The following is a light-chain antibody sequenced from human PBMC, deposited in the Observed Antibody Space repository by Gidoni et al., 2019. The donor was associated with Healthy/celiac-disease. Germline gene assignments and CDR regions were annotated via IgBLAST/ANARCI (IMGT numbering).Light chain of an antibody. CDR2: KAS. J-gene: IGKJ1*01. CDR3: QQYNSYPWT. Sequence: IQMTQSPSTLSASVGDRVTITCRASQSISSWLAWYQQKPGKAPKLLIYKASTLESGVPSRFSGSGSGTEFTITISSLQPDDFATYYCQQYNSYPWTFGQGTKVEIK. V-gene: IGKV1-5*03. CDR1: QSISSW.